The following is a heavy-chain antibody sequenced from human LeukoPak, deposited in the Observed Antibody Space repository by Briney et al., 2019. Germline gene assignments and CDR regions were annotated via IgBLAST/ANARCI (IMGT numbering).Heavy chain of an antibody. CDR3: ARTITMVRGVLGY. J-gene: IGHJ4*02. V-gene: IGHV1-2*02. D-gene: IGHD3-10*01. CDR1: GYTLTGSY. Sequence: ASVKVSCKASGYTLTGSYMHWGRQAPGQGLGWMGWINPNSGGTNYAQKFQGRVTMTRDTYISTAYMELSRLRSDDTAVYYCARTITMVRGVLGYWGQGTLVTVSS. CDR2: INPNSGGT.